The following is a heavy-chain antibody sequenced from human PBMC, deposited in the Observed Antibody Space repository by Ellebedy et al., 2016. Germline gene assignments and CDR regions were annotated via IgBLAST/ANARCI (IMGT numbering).Heavy chain of an antibody. CDR2: ISYDGSNK. Sequence: GESLKISCAASGFTFSSYAMHWVRQAPGKGLEWVAVISYDGSNKHYADSVKGRFTISRDNSKNTLYLQMNSLRAEDTAVYYCARELKDYYDSSFALDTLPIFDYWGQGTLVTVSS. D-gene: IGHD3-22*01. CDR1: GFTFSSYA. CDR3: ARELKDYYDSSFALDTLPIFDY. J-gene: IGHJ4*02. V-gene: IGHV3-30-3*01.